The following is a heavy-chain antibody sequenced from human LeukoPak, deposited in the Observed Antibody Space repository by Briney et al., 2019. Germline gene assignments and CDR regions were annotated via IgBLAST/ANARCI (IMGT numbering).Heavy chain of an antibody. V-gene: IGHV4-34*01. CDR3: ARENITVAFFDY. CDR1: SGSFSGYY. D-gene: IGHD6-19*01. Sequence: PSETLSLTCAVYSGSFSGYYWSWIRQPPGKGLEWIGEINHSGSTNYNPSLKSRVTISVDTSKNQFSLKLSSVTAADTAVYYCARENITVAFFDYWGQGTLVTVSS. CDR2: INHSGST. J-gene: IGHJ4*02.